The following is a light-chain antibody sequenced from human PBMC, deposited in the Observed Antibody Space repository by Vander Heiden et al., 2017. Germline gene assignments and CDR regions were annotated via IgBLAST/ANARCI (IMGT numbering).Light chain of an antibody. V-gene: IGKV3-15*01. CDR2: GAS. CDR3: QQDNYWPPR. J-gene: IGKJ1*01. CDR1: QSVNSN. Sequence: EIVMAQSPATLSVSPGEGATLSCRASQSVNSNLAWYQQKPGQGTRLLIYGASTRATGIPTRFSGSGSGTEFTLTINSLQSEDFAVYYCQQDNYWPPRFGQGTKVEFK.